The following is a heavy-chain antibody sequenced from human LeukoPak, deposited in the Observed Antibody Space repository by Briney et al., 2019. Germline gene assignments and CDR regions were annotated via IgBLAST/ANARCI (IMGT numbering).Heavy chain of an antibody. D-gene: IGHD4/OR15-4a*01. Sequence: SQTLSLTCTVSGGSISSGSYYWSWIRQPAGKGLEWIVRIYTSGSTNYNPSLKSRVTISVDTSKNQFSLKLSSVTAADTAVYYCARDLRTTYDYWGQGTLVTVSS. J-gene: IGHJ4*02. CDR3: ARDLRTTYDY. V-gene: IGHV4-61*02. CDR1: GGSISSGSYY. CDR2: IYTSGST.